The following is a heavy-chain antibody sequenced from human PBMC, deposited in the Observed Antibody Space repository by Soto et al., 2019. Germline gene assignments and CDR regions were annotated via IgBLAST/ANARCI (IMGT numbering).Heavy chain of an antibody. CDR2: IYYTGST. Sequence: SETLSLTCTVTGDSISSRSYWWSWIRQPPGKGLEWIGYIYYTGSTNYSPSLKGRVTISLDASKSQFSLKLTSVTAADTAVYYCARGPGASDYYFDYWGPGTRVTVS. CDR3: ARGPGASDYYFDY. J-gene: IGHJ4*02. CDR1: GDSISSRSYW. V-gene: IGHV4-61*01. D-gene: IGHD3-10*01.